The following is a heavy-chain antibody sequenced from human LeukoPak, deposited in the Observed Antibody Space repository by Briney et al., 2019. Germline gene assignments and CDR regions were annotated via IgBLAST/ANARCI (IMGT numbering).Heavy chain of an antibody. CDR3: ARGVGGWELEPHYFDF. Sequence: GGSLRLSCTASGFTFGAYPMTWVRQAPGKGPEWVGFVRGKAYGGTTEYAASVRGRFSMSRDDSKSIVYLETNSLKTEDTAMYYCARGVGGWELEPHYFDFWGQGILVTVSS. J-gene: IGHJ4*02. CDR2: VRGKAYGGTT. V-gene: IGHV3-49*02. D-gene: IGHD1-1*01. CDR1: GFTFGAYP.